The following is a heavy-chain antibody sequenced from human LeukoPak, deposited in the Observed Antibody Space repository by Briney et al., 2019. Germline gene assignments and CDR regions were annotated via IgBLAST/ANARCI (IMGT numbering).Heavy chain of an antibody. D-gene: IGHD1-26*01. CDR3: ARELGATFYFDY. V-gene: IGHV1-46*01. CDR2: INPSAGNT. CDR1: GYTFTSYG. Sequence: ASVKVSCKASGYTFTSYGISWVRQAPGQGLEWMGIINPSAGNTRYAQKFQGRVTMTRDTSTSTVDMELSSLTSEDTAVYYCARELGATFYFDYWGQGTLVTVSS. J-gene: IGHJ4*02.